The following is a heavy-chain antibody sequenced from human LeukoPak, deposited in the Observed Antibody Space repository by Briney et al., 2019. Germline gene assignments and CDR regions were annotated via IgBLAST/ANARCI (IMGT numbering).Heavy chain of an antibody. V-gene: IGHV3-30*03. CDR1: GFTFSSYG. CDR2: ISYDGSNK. D-gene: IGHD6-13*01. J-gene: IGHJ4*02. CDR3: ATHSSRHEGEDY. Sequence: GALRLSCAASGFTFSSYGMHWVRQAPGKGLEWVAVISYDGSNKYYADSVKGRFTISRDNSKNTLYLQMNNLRAEDTAVYYCATHSSRHEGEDYWGQGTLVTVSS.